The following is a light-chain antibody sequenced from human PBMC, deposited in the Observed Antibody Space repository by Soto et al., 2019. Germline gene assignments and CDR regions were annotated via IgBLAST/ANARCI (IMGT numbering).Light chain of an antibody. V-gene: IGKV3-20*01. J-gene: IGKJ5*01. Sequence: EIVLTQSPGTLSLSPGEGATLSCRASQRVTSNYLAWYQQKPGQPPRLLIYGASNRATGIPDRFSGGGSGTDFTLAITRLEPEDFAVYFCQQYGSSLITFGQGTRLEI. CDR2: GAS. CDR1: QRVTSNY. CDR3: QQYGSSLIT.